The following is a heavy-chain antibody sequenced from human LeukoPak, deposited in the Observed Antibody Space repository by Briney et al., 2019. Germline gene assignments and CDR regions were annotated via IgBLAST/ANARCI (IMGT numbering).Heavy chain of an antibody. J-gene: IGHJ4*02. D-gene: IGHD3-10*01. V-gene: IGHV3-15*01. CDR2: IKSKTDGETT. CDR3: TTDLGTYYHGSQRLIPIDY. CDR1: GFTFTNAW. Sequence: GGSLRLSCVDSGFTFTNAWMSWVRQAPGKGLEWIGRIKSKTDGETTNYAEPVRSRFTISRDDSKSAVYLQMNSLKIEDTAVYYCTTDLGTYYHGSQRLIPIDYWGQGTLVTVSS.